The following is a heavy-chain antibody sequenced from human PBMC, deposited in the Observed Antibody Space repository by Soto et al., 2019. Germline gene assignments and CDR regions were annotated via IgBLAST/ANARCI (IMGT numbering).Heavy chain of an antibody. CDR2: ISRDGGTK. CDR1: GFTVSTYG. V-gene: IGHV3-30*03. D-gene: IGHD2-8*02. CDR3: TGEVASGY. Sequence: QVQLVESEGGVVQPGRSLRLSCAVSGFTVSTYGMHWVRQAPGKGLEWVAVISRDGGTKYYADSVKGRFTISRDNSRNTLFLEMNCLRGDDMAVYYCTGEVASGYWGQGTLVTVSS. J-gene: IGHJ4*02.